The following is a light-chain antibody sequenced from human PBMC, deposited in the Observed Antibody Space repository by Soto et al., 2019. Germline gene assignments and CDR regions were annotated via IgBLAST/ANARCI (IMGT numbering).Light chain of an antibody. CDR3: QQSYNSPYT. V-gene: IGKV1-39*01. CDR2: DAS. CDR1: QTINKN. Sequence: DIQMTQAPTCLSASVGDRDTITCRASQTINKNLNGYRHQLGKDPELLIYDASDSQAGVPSRFSGIGSGTDFTLIISGLQPADFATYYCQQSYNSPYTFGQGTKVDI. J-gene: IGKJ2*01.